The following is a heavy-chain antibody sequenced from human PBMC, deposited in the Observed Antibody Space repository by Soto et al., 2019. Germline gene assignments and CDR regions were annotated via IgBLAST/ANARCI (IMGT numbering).Heavy chain of an antibody. D-gene: IGHD1-26*01. J-gene: IGHJ4*02. CDR1: GFSFSTYG. V-gene: IGHV3-30*18. CDR3: AKGVGNYWAFAY. CDR2: ISNDGSNK. Sequence: GGSLRLSCAASGFSFSTYGMHWVRQAPGKGLEWVAFISNDGSNKYYADSVKGRFTISRDNSKNTLYLQMNSLRAEDTAVYYCAKGVGNYWAFAYWGQGTLVTVSS.